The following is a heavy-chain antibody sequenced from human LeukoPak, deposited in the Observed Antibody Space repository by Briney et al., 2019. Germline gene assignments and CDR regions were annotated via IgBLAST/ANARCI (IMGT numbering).Heavy chain of an antibody. V-gene: IGHV3-23*01. CDR2: ISGSGGST. CDR3: AKHLGEQQLVPYYFDY. J-gene: IGHJ4*02. CDR1: GFIFSSYA. D-gene: IGHD6-13*01. Sequence: PGGSLRLSCAASGFIFSSYAMSWVRQAPGKGLEWVSAISGSGGSTYYADSVKGRFTISRDNSKNTLYLQMNSLRAEDTAVYYCAKHLGEQQLVPYYFDYWGQGTLVTVSS.